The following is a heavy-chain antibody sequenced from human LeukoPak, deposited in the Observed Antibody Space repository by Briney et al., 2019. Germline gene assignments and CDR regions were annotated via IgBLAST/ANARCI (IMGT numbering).Heavy chain of an antibody. CDR1: EFTVSSNY. Sequence: PGGSLRLSCAASEFTVSSNYMSWVRQAPGKGLEWVSVIYSGGSTYYADSVKGRFTISRDNSKNTPYLQMNSLRAEDTAVYYCTAAGRQYYYYGMDVWGQGTTVTVSS. D-gene: IGHD6-13*01. V-gene: IGHV3-66*01. CDR2: IYSGGST. J-gene: IGHJ6*02. CDR3: TAAGRQYYYYGMDV.